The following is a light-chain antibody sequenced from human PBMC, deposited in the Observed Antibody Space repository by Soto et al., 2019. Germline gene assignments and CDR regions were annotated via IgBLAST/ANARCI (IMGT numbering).Light chain of an antibody. CDR2: EGS. J-gene: IGLJ2*01. V-gene: IGLV2-23*03. Sequence: QSALTQPASVSGSPGQSITISCTGTSSDVGSYNLVSWYQQHPGKAPKLMIFEGSNRPSGVSIRFSGSKSGNTAALTISGLQAEDEADYYCCSYAGSSTFVVFGGGTQLTVL. CDR3: CSYAGSSTFVV. CDR1: SSDVGSYNL.